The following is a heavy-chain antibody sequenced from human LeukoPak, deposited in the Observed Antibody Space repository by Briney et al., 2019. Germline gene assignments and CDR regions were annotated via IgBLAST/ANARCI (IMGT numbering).Heavy chain of an antibody. J-gene: IGHJ4*02. Sequence: SETLSLTCAVYGGSFSGYYWSWIRQPPGKGLEWIGEINHSGSTNYNPSLKSRVTISVDTSKNQFSLKLSSVTAADTAVYYCARGDFNGYDSSGYFYYFDYWGQGTLVTVSS. V-gene: IGHV4-34*09. CDR2: INHSGST. CDR3: ARGDFNGYDSSGYFYYFDY. D-gene: IGHD3-22*01. CDR1: GGSFSGYY.